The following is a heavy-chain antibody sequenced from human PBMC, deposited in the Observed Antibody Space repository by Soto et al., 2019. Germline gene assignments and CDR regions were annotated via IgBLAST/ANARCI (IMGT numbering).Heavy chain of an antibody. V-gene: IGHV1-69*13. CDR3: ARDQRIAARPSYYYYGMEV. Sequence: SVKVSCKASGGTFSSYALSWVRQAPGQGLEWMGGIIPIFGTANYAQKFQGRVTITADESTSTAYMELSSLRSEDTAVYYCARDQRIAARPSYYYYGMEVWGQGTTVTVSS. D-gene: IGHD6-6*01. CDR2: IIPIFGTA. J-gene: IGHJ6*02. CDR1: GGTFSSYA.